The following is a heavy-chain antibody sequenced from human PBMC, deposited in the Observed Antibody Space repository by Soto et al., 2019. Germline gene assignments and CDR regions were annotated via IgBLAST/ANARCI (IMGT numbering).Heavy chain of an antibody. CDR2: IYHSGST. CDR1: GGSISSGGYS. CDR3: ARGVRGYYPYYFDY. J-gene: IGHJ4*02. Sequence: LSLTCAVSGGSISSGGYSWSWIRQPPGKGLEWIGYIYHSGSTYYNPSLKSRVTISVDRSKNQFSLKLSSVTAADTAVYYCARGVRGYYPYYFDYWGQGTLVTVSS. D-gene: IGHD3-22*01. V-gene: IGHV4-30-2*01.